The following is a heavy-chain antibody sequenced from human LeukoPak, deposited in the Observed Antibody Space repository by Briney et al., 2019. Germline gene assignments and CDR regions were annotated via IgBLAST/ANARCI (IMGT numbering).Heavy chain of an antibody. CDR2: IRYDGSNK. CDR3: ATYYGSGSYNNKLIDY. D-gene: IGHD3-10*01. V-gene: IGHV3-30*02. CDR1: GFTFSSYG. J-gene: IGHJ4*02. Sequence: GGSLRLSCAAPGFTFSSYGMHWVRQAPGKGLEWVAFIRYDGSNKYYADSVKGRFTISRDNSKNTLYLQMNSLRAEDTAVYYCATYYGSGSYNNKLIDYWGQGTLVTVSS.